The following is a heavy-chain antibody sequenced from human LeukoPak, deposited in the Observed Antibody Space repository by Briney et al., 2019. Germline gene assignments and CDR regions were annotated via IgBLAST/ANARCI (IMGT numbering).Heavy chain of an antibody. CDR2: ISSSSRNT. D-gene: IGHD3-3*01. CDR3: ARGGTFGVNIGDY. Sequence: GGSLRLSCAVSGFSFSTYSMTWVRQAPGKGLEWVSSISSSSRNTYYADSVRGRFTISRDNAKNSLYLQMNSLRAEDTAVYYCARGGTFGVNIGDYWGQGTLVTVSS. V-gene: IGHV3-21*01. J-gene: IGHJ4*02. CDR1: GFSFSTYS.